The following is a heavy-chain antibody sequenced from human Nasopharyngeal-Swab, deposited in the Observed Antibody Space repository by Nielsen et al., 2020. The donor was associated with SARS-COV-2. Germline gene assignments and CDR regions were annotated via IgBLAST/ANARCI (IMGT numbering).Heavy chain of an antibody. CDR1: GFTFSSYS. CDR2: ISSSSSYI. Sequence: GESLKISCAASGFTFSSYSMNWVRQAPGKGLEWVSSISSSSSYINYADSVKGRFTISRDNAKNSLYLQMNSLRAEDTAVYYCAREEGSSWHYFDYWGQGTLVTVSS. J-gene: IGHJ4*02. D-gene: IGHD6-13*01. V-gene: IGHV3-21*01. CDR3: AREEGSSWHYFDY.